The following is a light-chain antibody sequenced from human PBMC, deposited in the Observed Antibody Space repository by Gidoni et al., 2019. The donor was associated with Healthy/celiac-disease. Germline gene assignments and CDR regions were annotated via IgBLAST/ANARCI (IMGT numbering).Light chain of an antibody. J-gene: IGKJ1*01. V-gene: IGKV2-28*01. CDR1: QSLLHSNGYNY. CDR3: MQALKTPQT. Sequence: IVMTQSPLSLPVTPGEPASISCRSSQSLLHSNGYNYLDWYLQKPGQSPQLLIYLGSNRASGVPNRFSGSGASTDFTLKISRVEAEDVGVYYCMQALKTPQTFGQGTKVEIK. CDR2: LGS.